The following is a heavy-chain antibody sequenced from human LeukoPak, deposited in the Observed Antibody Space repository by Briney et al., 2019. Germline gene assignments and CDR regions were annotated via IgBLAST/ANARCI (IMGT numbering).Heavy chain of an antibody. CDR2: INHSGST. CDR1: GGSFSGYY. Sequence: SETLSLTCAVYGGSFSGYYWSWIRQPPGKGLEWIGEINHSGSTNYNPSLKSRVTISVDTSKNQFSLKLSSVTAADTAVYYCSRTDYDILTGSGDAFDIWGQGTMVTVSS. J-gene: IGHJ3*02. D-gene: IGHD3-9*01. CDR3: SRTDYDILTGSGDAFDI. V-gene: IGHV4-34*01.